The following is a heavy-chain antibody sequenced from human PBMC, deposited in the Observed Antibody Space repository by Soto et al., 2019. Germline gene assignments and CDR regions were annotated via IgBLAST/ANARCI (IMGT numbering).Heavy chain of an antibody. CDR2: INPSGGST. CDR1: GYTFTSYY. V-gene: IGHV1-46*01. CDR3: SRDRGRGGSYYIYFYGMDV. J-gene: IGHJ6*02. Sequence: ASVKVSCKASGYTFTSYYMNWVRQAPGQGLEWMGIINPSGGSTSYAQKFQGRVTMTRDTSTSTVYMELSSLRSEDTAVFYCSRDRGRGGSYYIYFYGMDVWGQGTTVTVSS. D-gene: IGHD1-26*01.